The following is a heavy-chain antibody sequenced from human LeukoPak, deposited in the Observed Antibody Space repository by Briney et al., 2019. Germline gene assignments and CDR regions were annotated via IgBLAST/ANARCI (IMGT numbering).Heavy chain of an antibody. CDR1: GFTFSSCG. CDR3: AKVKPKFDWLFSPLDY. V-gene: IGHV3-23*01. D-gene: IGHD3-9*01. Sequence: GGSLRLSCAASGFTFSSCGMTWVRQAPGKGLEWVSAISGSGGSTYYADSVKGRFTISRDNSKNTLYLQMNSLRAEDTAVYYCAKVKPKFDWLFSPLDYWGQGTLVTVSS. J-gene: IGHJ4*02. CDR2: ISGSGGST.